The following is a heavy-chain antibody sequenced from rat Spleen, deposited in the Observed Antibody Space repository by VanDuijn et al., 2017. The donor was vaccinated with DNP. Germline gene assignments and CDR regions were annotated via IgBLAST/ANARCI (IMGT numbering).Heavy chain of an antibody. CDR1: GFSLTTYS. CDR3: TSDSLNSSSFVY. Sequence: QVQLKESGPGLVQPSETLSLTCTVSGFSLTTYSVSWVRQPSGKGPAWMGKMWYDGDTAYNSALKSRLSISRDTSKSQVFLKMNSLQTDDTGTYYCTSDSLNSSSFVYWGQGSLVTVSS. V-gene: IGHV2-63*01. CDR2: MWYDGDT. J-gene: IGHJ3*01. D-gene: IGHD1-2*01.